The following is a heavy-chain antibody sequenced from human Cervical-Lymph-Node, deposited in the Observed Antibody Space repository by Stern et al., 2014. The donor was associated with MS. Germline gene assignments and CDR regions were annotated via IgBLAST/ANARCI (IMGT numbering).Heavy chain of an antibody. J-gene: IGHJ5*02. CDR1: GGSFSRHP. CDR3: ALSSETSDRWYSLGYDL. D-gene: IGHD6-13*01. Sequence: QVQLVQSGGEVTKPGTSVKVSCKAAGGSFSRHPRSWVRQAPGQGLEWMGGIFSFYGTPTYAQEFRGRVTITADVSTSTVYMELSSLRSDDTAVYYCALSSETSDRWYSLGYDLWGQGTLVTVSS. CDR2: IFSFYGTP. V-gene: IGHV1-69*01.